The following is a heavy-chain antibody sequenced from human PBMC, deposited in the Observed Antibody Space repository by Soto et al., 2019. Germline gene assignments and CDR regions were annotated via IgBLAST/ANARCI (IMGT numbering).Heavy chain of an antibody. J-gene: IGHJ4*02. CDR2: IYWDDDK. Sequence: QITLKESGPTLVKPTQTLTLTCTFSGFSLSTSGVGVGWIRQPPGKALEWLALIYWDDDKHYSPSLKSRRTISKYASKNEVVLTMAIMNPVDTASFYCAHSPAVCSNGICYNTVLHFDYWVQGTLVTVSS. CDR1: GFSLSTSGVG. D-gene: IGHD2-8*01. V-gene: IGHV2-5*02. CDR3: AHSPAVCSNGICYNTVLHFDY.